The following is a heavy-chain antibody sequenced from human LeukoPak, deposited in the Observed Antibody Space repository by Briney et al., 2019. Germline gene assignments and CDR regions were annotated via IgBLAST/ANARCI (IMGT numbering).Heavy chain of an antibody. CDR3: ARDRVNLFDY. J-gene: IGHJ4*02. Sequence: GGSLRLSCAASGFTFSSYSMNWVRQAPGKGLEWVANIKQDGSVKHYVDSVKGRFTISRDDPKNTLYLQMNSLRAEDTAVYFCARDRVNLFDYWGQGALVTVSS. V-gene: IGHV3-7*01. CDR1: GFTFSSYS. D-gene: IGHD1-14*01. CDR2: IKQDGSVK.